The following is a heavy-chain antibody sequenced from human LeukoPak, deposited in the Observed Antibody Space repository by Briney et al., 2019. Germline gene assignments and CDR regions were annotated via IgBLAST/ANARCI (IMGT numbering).Heavy chain of an antibody. CDR3: ARGVRGLFDY. V-gene: IGHV4-59*01. Sequence: PSETLSLTCTVSGGSISSYYWSWIRQPPGKGLEWIGYIYYSGSTNYNPSLKSRVTISVDTSKNQFSLKLSSVTAADTAVYYCARGVRGLFDYWGQGTLVTVSS. CDR2: IYYSGST. J-gene: IGHJ4*02. CDR1: GGSISSYY.